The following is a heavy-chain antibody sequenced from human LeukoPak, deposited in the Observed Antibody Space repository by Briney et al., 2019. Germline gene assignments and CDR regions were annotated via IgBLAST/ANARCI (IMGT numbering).Heavy chain of an antibody. CDR2: IYSGGTT. CDR1: GFTFSSYG. D-gene: IGHD1-20*01. V-gene: IGHV3-66*01. CDR3: ARANWNDDAFDI. Sequence: PGRSLRLSCAASGFTFSSYGMHWVRQAPGKGLEWVSVIYSGGTTYYADSVKGRFTISRDNSKNTLYLQMNSLRADDTAVYYCARANWNDDAFDIWGQGTMVTGS. J-gene: IGHJ3*02.